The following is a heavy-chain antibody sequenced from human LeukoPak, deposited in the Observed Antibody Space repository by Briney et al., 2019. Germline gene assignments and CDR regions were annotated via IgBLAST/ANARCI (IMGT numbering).Heavy chain of an antibody. V-gene: IGHV1-8*02. J-gene: IGHJ5*02. CDR3: ARGYDAYYYDSSGTGGFDP. CDR2: MNPNSGNT. Sequence: ASGKVSCKASGYTFTSYYMHWVRQAPGQGLERMGWMNPNSGNTGYAQKFQGRVTMTRNTSISTAYMELSSLRSEDTAVYYCARGYDAYYYDSSGTGGFDPWGQGTLVTVSS. D-gene: IGHD3-22*01. CDR1: GYTFTSYY.